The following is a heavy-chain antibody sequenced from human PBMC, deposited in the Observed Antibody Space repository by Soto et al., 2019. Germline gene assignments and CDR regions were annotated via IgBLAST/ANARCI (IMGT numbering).Heavy chain of an antibody. V-gene: IGHV3-23*04. CDR3: VKESMSVAVSASRVYGMDV. CDR1: GFTFSNYA. J-gene: IGHJ6*02. CDR2: TRSNGEYT. Sequence: DVQVVESGGGLVQRGGSLRLSCAGSGFTFSNYAMTWVRQAPGKGLEWVSTTRSNGEYTYYADSVKGRFTVSRDNSQNALFLEMSSLRAEDTAVYYCVKESMSVAVSASRVYGMDVWGQGTTVTVSS. D-gene: IGHD6-6*01.